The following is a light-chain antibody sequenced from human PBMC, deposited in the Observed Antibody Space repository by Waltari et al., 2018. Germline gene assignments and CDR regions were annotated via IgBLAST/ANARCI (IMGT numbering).Light chain of an antibody. V-gene: IGLV2-18*01. J-gene: IGLJ3*02. Sequence: QSALTQPPSVSGSPGQSVTISCTGTSGDVGSYNRVSWYQQPPGTAPKLSIYEVTSRPSGVPVRVSGSKSGNTASLTISGLQAEDEADYYCTLYTTTSTWVFGGGTRLTVL. CDR3: TLYTTTSTWV. CDR2: EVT. CDR1: SGDVGSYNR.